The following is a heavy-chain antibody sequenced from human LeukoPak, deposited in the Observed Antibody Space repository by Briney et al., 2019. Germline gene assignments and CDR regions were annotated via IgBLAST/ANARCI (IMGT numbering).Heavy chain of an antibody. J-gene: IGHJ4*02. D-gene: IGHD4-17*01. CDR2: ISGSGGST. CDR3: AKEATTTYFDH. Sequence: SGGSLRLSCAASGFTFSTYAMSWVRQTPGKGLEWVSGISGSGGSTYYADSVKGRFTISRDNFKNTLYLQMNGLRAEDTAVYYCAKEATTTYFDHWGQGTLVTVSS. V-gene: IGHV3-23*01. CDR1: GFTFSTYA.